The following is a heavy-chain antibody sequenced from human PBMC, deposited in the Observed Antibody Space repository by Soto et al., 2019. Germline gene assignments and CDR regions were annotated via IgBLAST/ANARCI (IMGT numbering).Heavy chain of an antibody. CDR3: ARLSLKYYDFWSGPTYYSYGMDV. CDR1: GYTFTSYG. Sequence: QVQLVQSGAEVKKPGASVKVSCKASGYTFTSYGISWVRQAPGQGLEWMGWISAYNGNTNYAQKLQGRVTMTTDTSTSTAYMELRSLRSDDTAVYYCARLSLKYYDFWSGPTYYSYGMDVWGQGTTVTVSS. J-gene: IGHJ6*02. D-gene: IGHD3-3*01. V-gene: IGHV1-18*01. CDR2: ISAYNGNT.